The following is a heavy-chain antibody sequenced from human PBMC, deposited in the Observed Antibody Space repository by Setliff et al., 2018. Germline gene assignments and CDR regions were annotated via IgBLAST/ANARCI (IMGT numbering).Heavy chain of an antibody. CDR3: ARGITMVRDFDY. CDR1: GGSISSGDYY. D-gene: IGHD3-10*01. CDR2: IYYSGST. J-gene: IGHJ4*02. Sequence: PSETLSLTCTVSGGSISSGDYYWSWIRQPPGKGLEWIGYIYYSGSTYYNPSLKSRVTISVDTSKNQFSLKLSSVTAADTAVYYCARGITMVRDFDYWGQGTLVTVS. V-gene: IGHV4-30-4*08.